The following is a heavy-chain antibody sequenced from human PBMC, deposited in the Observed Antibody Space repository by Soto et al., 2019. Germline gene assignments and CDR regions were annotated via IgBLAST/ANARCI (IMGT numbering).Heavy chain of an antibody. CDR2: IKSKTDGGTT. CDR3: TTDQECSSSSCSPFHY. Sequence: EVQLVESGGGLVKPGGSLRLSCSASGFTFSNDWMSWVRQAPGKGLEWVGRIKSKTDGGTTDYAAPVKGRFTISRDDSKNTLYLQMNSLKTEDTAVYYCTTDQECSSSSCSPFHYWGKGTLVTVSS. D-gene: IGHD2-2*01. CDR1: GFTFSNDW. J-gene: IGHJ4*02. V-gene: IGHV3-15*01.